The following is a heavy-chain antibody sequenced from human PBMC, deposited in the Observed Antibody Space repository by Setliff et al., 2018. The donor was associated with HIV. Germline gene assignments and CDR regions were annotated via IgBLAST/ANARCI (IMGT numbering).Heavy chain of an antibody. CDR3: ARTSRWELLSPYFDA. J-gene: IGHJ4*02. CDR2: IYHGGTT. V-gene: IGHV4-4*01. CDR1: GDSIGSSSW. Sequence: LSLTCAVSGDSIGSSSWWSWVRQAPGKGLEWIGEIYHGGTTKYNPSLKSRVTMSVDRPNNHFSLRLTSVTAADTAVYFCARTSRWELLSPYFDAWGQGTLVTVSS. D-gene: IGHD6-19*01.